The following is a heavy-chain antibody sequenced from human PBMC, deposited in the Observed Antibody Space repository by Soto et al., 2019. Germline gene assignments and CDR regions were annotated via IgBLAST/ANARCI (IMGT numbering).Heavy chain of an antibody. D-gene: IGHD2-2*01. CDR3: ARDYYQLLTHCYKVMPD. CDR2: IRCGGGTT. CDR1: GFTLRSYA. Sequence: GGSLRVSCAASGFTLRSYAMSWVREARGSGLEWVSAIRCGGGTTYYADSVKGRFTISRDNSKNTLYLQMNSLRAEDTAVYYCARDYYQLLTHCYKVMPDWG. J-gene: IGHJ6*02. V-gene: IGHV3-23*01.